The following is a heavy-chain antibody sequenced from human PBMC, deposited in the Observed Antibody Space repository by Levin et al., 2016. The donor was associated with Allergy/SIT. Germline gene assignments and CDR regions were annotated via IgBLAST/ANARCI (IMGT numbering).Heavy chain of an antibody. Sequence: WIRQPPGKGLEWVSSISSSSSYIYYADSVKGRFTISRDNAKNSLYLQMNSLRAEDTAVYYCARIRQWLVDYWGQGTLVTVSS. V-gene: IGHV3-21*01. D-gene: IGHD6-19*01. CDR2: ISSSSSYI. J-gene: IGHJ4*02. CDR3: ARIRQWLVDY.